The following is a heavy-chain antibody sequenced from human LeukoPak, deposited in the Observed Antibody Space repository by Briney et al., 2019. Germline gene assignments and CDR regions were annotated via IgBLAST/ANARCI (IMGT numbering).Heavy chain of an antibody. CDR2: ISAYSGNT. J-gene: IGHJ4*02. Sequence: ASVKVSCKASGYTFTSYGISWVRQAPGQGLEWMGWISAYSGNTNYAQKLQGRVTMTTDTSTSTAYMELRSLRSDDTAVYYCARIDIVVVPAALDYWGQGTLVTVSS. CDR1: GYTFTSYG. D-gene: IGHD2-2*01. V-gene: IGHV1-18*01. CDR3: ARIDIVVVPAALDY.